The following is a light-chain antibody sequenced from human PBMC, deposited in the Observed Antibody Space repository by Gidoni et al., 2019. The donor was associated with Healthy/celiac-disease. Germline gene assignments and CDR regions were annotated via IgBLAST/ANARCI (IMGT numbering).Light chain of an antibody. J-gene: IGKJ2*01. CDR1: QDISNY. CDR3: QQYDNLPMYT. CDR2: DAS. Sequence: DIQITQSPSSLSASVGDRVTITCQASQDISNYLNWYQQKPGKAPKLLIYDASNLETGVPSRFSGSGSGTEFTFTISSLQPEDIATYYCQQYDNLPMYTFGQGTKLEIK. V-gene: IGKV1-33*01.